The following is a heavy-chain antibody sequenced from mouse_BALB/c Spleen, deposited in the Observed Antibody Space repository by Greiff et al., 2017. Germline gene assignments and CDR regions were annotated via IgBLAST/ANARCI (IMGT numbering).Heavy chain of an antibody. CDR2: IYPSDSYT. V-gene: IGHV1-69*02. CDR1: GYTFTSYW. CDR3: TRESAMDY. J-gene: IGHJ4*01. Sequence: VQLQQPGAELVRPGASVKLSCKASGYTFTSYWINWVKQRPGQGLEWIGNIYPSDSYTNYTQKFKDKATLTVDQSSRTAYMQLSSPTSEDSAVYYCTRESAMDYWGQGTSVTVSS.